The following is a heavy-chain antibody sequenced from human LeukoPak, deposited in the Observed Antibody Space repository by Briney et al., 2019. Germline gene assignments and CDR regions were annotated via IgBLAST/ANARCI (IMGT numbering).Heavy chain of an antibody. CDR3: ARRGSWGEPRPFDY. D-gene: IGHD3-16*01. Sequence: ASVKVSCKTSGYTFSNYGVSWVRQAPGQGLEWMGWISAYNNNTNYAQKFQGRLTMTTDTSTSTAYMELRSLRSDDTAVYYCARRGSWGEPRPFDYWGQGSLVTVSS. CDR2: ISAYNNNT. CDR1: GYTFSNYG. V-gene: IGHV1-18*01. J-gene: IGHJ4*02.